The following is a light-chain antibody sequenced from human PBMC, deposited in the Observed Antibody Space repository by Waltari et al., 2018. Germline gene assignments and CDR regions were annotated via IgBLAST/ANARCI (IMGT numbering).Light chain of an antibody. CDR2: DVS. Sequence: QSALTQPRSVSASPGQSVTISCTGSSSDIGGYNYVSWYQQHPGKFPKLIIYDVSKRPPGVPDRCSGSKSGDTASLIISGLQSEDEGTYHCCSHAGSYTFGGVFGGGTKLTGL. CDR3: CSHAGSYTFGGV. CDR1: SSDIGGYNY. V-gene: IGLV2-11*01. J-gene: IGLJ2*01.